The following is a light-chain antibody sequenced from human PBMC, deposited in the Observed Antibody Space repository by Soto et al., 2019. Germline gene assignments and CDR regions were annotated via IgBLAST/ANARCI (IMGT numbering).Light chain of an antibody. V-gene: IGLV2-8*01. J-gene: IGLJ1*01. Sequence: QSALTQPPSASGSPGQSVTISCTGTSSDVGGYNYVSWYQQHPGKAPKLMIYGVNNRPSGVSDRFSGSKSGNTASLTVSGLQAEDEADYYCSSYAGSNDVFGTGTKVTVL. CDR2: GVN. CDR1: SSDVGGYNY. CDR3: SSYAGSNDV.